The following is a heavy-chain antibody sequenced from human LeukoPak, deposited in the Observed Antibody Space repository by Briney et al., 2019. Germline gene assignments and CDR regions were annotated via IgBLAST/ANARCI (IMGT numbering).Heavy chain of an antibody. CDR1: GGTISRYY. CDR2: IYSSGST. Sequence: SETLSLTCTVSGGTISRYYWSWIRQSPGQGLEWIGYIYSSGSTNSSPSLKSRVSISIDTSKNQFSLNLSSVTAADTAMYYCARHESAVGALFHWGQGFLVTVSS. V-gene: IGHV4-59*08. D-gene: IGHD1-26*01. J-gene: IGHJ4*02. CDR3: ARHESAVGALFH.